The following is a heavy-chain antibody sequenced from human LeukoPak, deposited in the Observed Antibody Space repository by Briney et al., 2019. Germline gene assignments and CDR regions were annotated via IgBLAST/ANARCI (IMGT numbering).Heavy chain of an antibody. CDR1: GFTFSSYA. Sequence: GGSLRLSCAASGFTFSSYAMHWVRQAPGKGLEWVAVISYDGSNKYYADSVKGRFTISRDNSKNTLYLQMSSLRAEDTAVYYCATGYKYDITLDYWGQGTLVTVSS. CDR3: ATGYKYDITLDY. CDR2: ISYDGSNK. J-gene: IGHJ4*02. V-gene: IGHV3-30*04. D-gene: IGHD3-9*01.